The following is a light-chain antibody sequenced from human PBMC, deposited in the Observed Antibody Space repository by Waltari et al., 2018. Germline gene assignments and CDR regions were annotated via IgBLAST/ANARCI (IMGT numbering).Light chain of an antibody. CDR3: SSYAGSSNFVV. J-gene: IGLJ2*01. CDR1: SGDGGGFNY. Sequence: QSALTQPPSASGSPGQSAPIPCTGTSGDGGGFNYVSWYQQYPGKAPNLLFYDVKERPSGGPRRFSGSKSDNTASLTVSGLQDEDEADYYCSSYAGSSNFVVFGGGTNVTVL. CDR2: DVK. V-gene: IGLV2-8*01.